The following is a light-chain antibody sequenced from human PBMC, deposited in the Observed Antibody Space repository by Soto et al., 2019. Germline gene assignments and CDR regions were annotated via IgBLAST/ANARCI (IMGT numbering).Light chain of an antibody. CDR1: QSVGSY. Sequence: ENVLTQSPGTLSLSPGERATLSCRASQSVGSYLAWYQQKPGQAPRLLIYDASYRATGIPDRFSGSGSGTDFTLTIGRLEPEDFAVYYCQQYLITPWTFGQGTKVDIK. J-gene: IGKJ1*01. CDR2: DAS. V-gene: IGKV3-20*01. CDR3: QQYLITPWT.